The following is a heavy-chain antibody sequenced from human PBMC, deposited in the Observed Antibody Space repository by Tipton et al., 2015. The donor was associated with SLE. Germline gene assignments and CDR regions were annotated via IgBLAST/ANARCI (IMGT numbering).Heavy chain of an antibody. CDR1: GGSISSNY. V-gene: IGHV4-59*12. D-gene: IGHD3-10*01. Sequence: TLSLTCSVSGGSISSNYWIWIRQPPGKGLEWIGYISNGGGTFYSPSLKSRVTISVDPAKNQFSLTLSSVTAADTAVYYCVRVIGNYGAGSYLIVRGDAFEELGQGAIVTVSS. CDR2: ISNGGGT. J-gene: IGHJ3*01. CDR3: VRVIGNYGAGSYLIVRGDAFEE.